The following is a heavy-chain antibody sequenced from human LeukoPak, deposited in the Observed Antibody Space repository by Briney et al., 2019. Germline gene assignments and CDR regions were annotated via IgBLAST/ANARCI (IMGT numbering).Heavy chain of an antibody. V-gene: IGHV1-2*02. D-gene: IGHD2-21*01. CDR3: ARGLGCGGDCYAKEGHAFDI. CDR2: INPNSGGT. J-gene: IGHJ3*02. Sequence: ASVKVSCKTSGYTFTNYDINWVRQASGQGLEWMGWINPNSGGTNYAQKFQGRVTMTRDTSISTAYMELSRLRSDDTAVYYCARGLGCGGDCYAKEGHAFDIWGQGTMVTVSS. CDR1: GYTFTNYD.